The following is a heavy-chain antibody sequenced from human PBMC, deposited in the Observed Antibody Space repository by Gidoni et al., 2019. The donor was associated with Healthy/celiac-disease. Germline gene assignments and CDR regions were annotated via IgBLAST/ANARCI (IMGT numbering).Heavy chain of an antibody. CDR2: IRSSSSTI. Sequence: VQLVVSGGGLVQPGGSLSLSCAASGFPFSSYSMNWVRQAPGKGLEWVSYIRSSSSTIYYADSVKGRFTISRDNAKNSLYRQMNSLRAEDTAVYYCAREGPDYGGQGTLVTVSS. CDR1: GFPFSSYS. V-gene: IGHV3-48*01. CDR3: AREGPDY. J-gene: IGHJ4*02.